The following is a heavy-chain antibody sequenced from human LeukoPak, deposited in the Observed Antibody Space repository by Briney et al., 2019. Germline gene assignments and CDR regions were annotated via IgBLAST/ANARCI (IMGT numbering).Heavy chain of an antibody. J-gene: IGHJ4*02. CDR3: ARASYSSSWSGYYFDY. V-gene: IGHV3-30*02. D-gene: IGHD6-13*01. Sequence: PGGSLRLSCAASGFTFSSYGMHWVRQAPGKGLEWVAFIRYDGSNKYYADSVKGRFTISRDNAKNTLYLQMNSLRAEDTAVYYCARASYSSSWSGYYFDYWGQGTLVTVSS. CDR2: IRYDGSNK. CDR1: GFTFSSYG.